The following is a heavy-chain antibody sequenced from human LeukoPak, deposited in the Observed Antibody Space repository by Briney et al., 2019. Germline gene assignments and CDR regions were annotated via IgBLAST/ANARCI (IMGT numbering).Heavy chain of an antibody. CDR1: GFSFSRYW. CDR3: AREGVMPVAPVKIGTSDRPLYEYYALDV. D-gene: IGHD1/OR15-1a*01. V-gene: IGHV3-74*01. J-gene: IGHJ6*02. CDR2: INPDGSTT. Sequence: GGSLRLSCAASGFSFSRYWVHWVRQAPGKGLEWVSRINPDGSTTTYADSVKGRFTISRDNSKNTVYLQMDSLRAEDTAVYYCAREGVMPVAPVKIGTSDRPLYEYYALDVWGQGTTVTVSS.